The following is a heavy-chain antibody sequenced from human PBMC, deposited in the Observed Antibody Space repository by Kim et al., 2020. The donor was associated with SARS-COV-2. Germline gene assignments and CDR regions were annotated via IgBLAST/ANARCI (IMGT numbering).Heavy chain of an antibody. D-gene: IGHD3-10*01. Sequence: DSVKGRFTISRDNSKNTLYLQRNSLRAEDTAVYYCAKELDMVPLFGFDYWGQGTLVTVSS. CDR3: AKELDMVPLFGFDY. V-gene: IGHV3-23*01. J-gene: IGHJ4*02.